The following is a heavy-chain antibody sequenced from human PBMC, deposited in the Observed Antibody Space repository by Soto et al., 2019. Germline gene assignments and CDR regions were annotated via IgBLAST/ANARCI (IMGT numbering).Heavy chain of an antibody. J-gene: IGHJ4*02. CDR3: ARASSSSSAADY. CDR2: IYDSESA. D-gene: IGHD6-6*01. CDR1: GESISSGGYY. V-gene: IGHV4-31*03. Sequence: QVQLQESGPGLVKPSQTLSLTCNVSGESISSGGYYWSWIRHHPRKGLEWIGYIYDSESAYYNPSLKSRATISMDTSKNHFAMRLRSVTDADTSVYYCARASSSSSAADYWGQGTLVTVSS.